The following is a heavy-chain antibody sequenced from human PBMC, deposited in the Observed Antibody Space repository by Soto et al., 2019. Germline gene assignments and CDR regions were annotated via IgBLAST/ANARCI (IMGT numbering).Heavy chain of an antibody. Sequence: QVQPVQSGAEVKKPGASVKVSCKASGYTFTSYGISWVRQAPGQGLEWMGWISAYNGNTNYAQKLQGRVTMTTDTSTSTAYMDLRSLRSDDTAVYYCARGRGGRYYDSSGYHMDYWGQGTLVTVSS. CDR3: ARGRGGRYYDSSGYHMDY. CDR1: GYTFTSYG. D-gene: IGHD3-22*01. CDR2: ISAYNGNT. J-gene: IGHJ4*02. V-gene: IGHV1-18*01.